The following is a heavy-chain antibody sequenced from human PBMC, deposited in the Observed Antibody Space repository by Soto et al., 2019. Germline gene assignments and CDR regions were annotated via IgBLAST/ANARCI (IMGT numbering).Heavy chain of an antibody. J-gene: IGHJ4*02. Sequence: QVRLQESGPGLVKPSQTLSLTCTVSGGSISSAAYYWSWFRQHPGKGLEWIGYVSHSGSTYYNPSLKSRVIISVDTSKNQFSLSLTSVTAADTAVYYCAREYTYGSNFFDCWGQGALVTVSS. V-gene: IGHV4-31*03. CDR3: AREYTYGSNFFDC. D-gene: IGHD5-18*01. CDR2: VSHSGST. CDR1: GGSISSAAYY.